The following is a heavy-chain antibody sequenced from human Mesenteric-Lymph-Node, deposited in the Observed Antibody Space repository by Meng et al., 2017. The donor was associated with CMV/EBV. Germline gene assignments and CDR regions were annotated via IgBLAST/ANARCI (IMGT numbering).Heavy chain of an antibody. CDR1: GGSFSGYY. CDR3: ARGSSYDILTGYFDY. CDR2: TNHSGST. D-gene: IGHD3-9*01. V-gene: IGHV4-34*01. J-gene: IGHJ4*02. Sequence: QVQLHQWGAGLLKPSETLSVTCAVYGGSFSGYYWNWIRQSPEKGLEWIGETNHSGSTTYNPSFTSRIIISVDTSTNQISLNMSSVTAADTAVYYCARGSSYDILTGYFDYWGQGALVTVFS.